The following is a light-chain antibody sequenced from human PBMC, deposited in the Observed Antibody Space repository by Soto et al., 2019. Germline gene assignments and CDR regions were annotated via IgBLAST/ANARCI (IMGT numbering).Light chain of an antibody. Sequence: DIQLTHSPASLCAAVGDRGTITCRVSQGISSCFNSSRQKPGKAPTLLLYSASNLPSGVTPRFSGSGSGSDFTLTITSLQPEDFAIYYCQPTYSPPPITFGQATRLEIK. V-gene: IGKV1-39*01. CDR3: QPTYSPPPIT. CDR2: SAS. J-gene: IGKJ5*01. CDR1: QGISSC.